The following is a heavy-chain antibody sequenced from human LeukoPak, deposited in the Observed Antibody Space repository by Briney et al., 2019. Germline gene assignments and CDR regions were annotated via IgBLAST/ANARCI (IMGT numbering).Heavy chain of an antibody. D-gene: IGHD4-17*01. J-gene: IGHJ4*02. Sequence: SETLSLTCTVSGGSISSGGYYWSWIRQHPGKGLEWIGYIFYTGNTYYNPSLKSRVTISVDTSKNQFSLKLSSVTAADTAVYYCAREDSLETTVDYWGQGTLVTVSS. CDR3: AREDSLETTVDY. V-gene: IGHV4-31*03. CDR2: IFYTGNT. CDR1: GGSISSGGYY.